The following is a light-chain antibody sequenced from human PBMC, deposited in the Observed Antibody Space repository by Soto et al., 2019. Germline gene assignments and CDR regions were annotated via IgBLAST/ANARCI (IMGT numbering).Light chain of an antibody. J-gene: IGLJ1*01. CDR1: SSDVGGYNY. Sequence: QSALAQPASVSGSPGQSITISCTGTSSDVGGYNYVSWYQQHPGKAPKLMIYEVSNRPSGVSNRFSGSKSGNTASLTISGIQAEDEADYYCSSYTSSSTLLYVFGTGTNAPS. V-gene: IGLV2-14*01. CDR3: SSYTSSSTLLYV. CDR2: EVS.